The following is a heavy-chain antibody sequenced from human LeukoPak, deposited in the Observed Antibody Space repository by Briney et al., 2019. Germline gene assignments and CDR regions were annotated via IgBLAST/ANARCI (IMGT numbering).Heavy chain of an antibody. D-gene: IGHD5-18*01. CDR2: IIPKLGTT. Sequence: GASVKVSCKASAGTFSSNGVSWVRQAPGQGLEWMGGIIPKLGTTKYAQKFQGRIAITADESTSTAYMELSSLRSEDTAVFYCARGGYLSYYYYMDVWGKGTTVTISS. V-gene: IGHV1-69*13. CDR3: ARGGYLSYYYYMDV. J-gene: IGHJ6*03. CDR1: AGTFSSNG.